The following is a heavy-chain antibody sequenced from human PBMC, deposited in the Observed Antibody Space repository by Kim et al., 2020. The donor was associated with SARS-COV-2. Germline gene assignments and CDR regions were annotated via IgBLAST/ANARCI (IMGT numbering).Heavy chain of an antibody. Sequence: GGSLRLSCAASGFTFSSHAMSWVRQAPGKGLQWVSAISANGGSTFYADSVQGRFTISRDNSKNTLYLQMNSLRAEDTALYFCAKEAVRRFYFFDCWGQGSLVTVSS. D-gene: IGHD3-22*01. J-gene: IGHJ4*02. CDR1: GFTFSSHA. CDR3: AKEAVRRFYFFDC. CDR2: ISANGGST. V-gene: IGHV3-23*01.